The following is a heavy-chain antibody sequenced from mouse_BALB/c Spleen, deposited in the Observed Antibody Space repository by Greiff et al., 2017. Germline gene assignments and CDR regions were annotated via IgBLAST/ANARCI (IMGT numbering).Heavy chain of an antibody. V-gene: IGHV1-80*01. Sequence: SGAELVRPGSSVKISCKASGYAFSSYWMNWVKQRPGQGLEWIGQIYPGDGDTNYNGKFKGKATLTADKSSSTAYMQLSSLTSEDSAVYFCARAPAYYRGVDYWGQGTTLTVSS. CDR2: IYPGDGDT. CDR1: GYAFSSYW. J-gene: IGHJ2*01. D-gene: IGHD2-14*01. CDR3: ARAPAYYRGVDY.